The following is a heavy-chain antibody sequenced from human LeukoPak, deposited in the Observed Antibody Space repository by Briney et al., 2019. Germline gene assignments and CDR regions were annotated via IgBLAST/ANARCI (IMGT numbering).Heavy chain of an antibody. CDR1: GFTFSSYW. CDR3: ARDHLGYCSGGSCSRLVFFDY. CDR2: IKQDGSEK. V-gene: IGHV3-7*01. D-gene: IGHD2-15*01. J-gene: IGHJ4*02. Sequence: SGGSLRLSCAASGFTFSSYWMSWVRQAPGKGLEWVANIKQDGSEKYYVDSVKGRFTISRDNAKNSLYLQMNSLRAEDTAVYYCARDHLGYCSGGSCSRLVFFDYWGQGTLVTVSS.